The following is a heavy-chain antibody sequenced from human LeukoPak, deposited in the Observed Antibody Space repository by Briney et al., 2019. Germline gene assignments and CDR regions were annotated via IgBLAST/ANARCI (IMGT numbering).Heavy chain of an antibody. CDR3: AKNIWEVLEGGAFDI. Sequence: PGGSLRLSCAASGFTFSSYAMSWVRQAPGKGLEWVSAISGSGGSTNYADSVKGRFTISRDNSKNTLYLQMNSLRAEDTAVYYCAKNIWEVLEGGAFDIWGQGTMVTVSS. J-gene: IGHJ3*02. V-gene: IGHV3-23*01. D-gene: IGHD2/OR15-2a*01. CDR1: GFTFSSYA. CDR2: ISGSGGST.